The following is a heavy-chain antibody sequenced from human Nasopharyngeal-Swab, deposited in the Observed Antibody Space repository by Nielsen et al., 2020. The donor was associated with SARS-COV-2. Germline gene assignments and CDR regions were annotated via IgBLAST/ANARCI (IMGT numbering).Heavy chain of an antibody. Sequence: AGSLTLSCAASGFTFSASAIHWVRQASGKGLEWVGCIGDNDHNYATTYGASVQGRFTIPRDDSKYTAFVQMDSLKTEDTALYYCTTDFYFDYWGQGTLVTVSS. V-gene: IGHV3-73*01. CDR3: TTDFYFDY. CDR1: GFTFSASA. J-gene: IGHJ4*02. CDR2: IGDNDHNYAT.